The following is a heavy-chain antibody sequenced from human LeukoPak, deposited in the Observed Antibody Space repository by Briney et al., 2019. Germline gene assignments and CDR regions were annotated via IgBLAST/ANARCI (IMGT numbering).Heavy chain of an antibody. J-gene: IGHJ5*02. Sequence: ASVKVSCKASGGTFSSYAINWVRQAPGQGLEWMGGIIPIFGTANYAQKFQGRVTITADESTSTAYMELSSLRSEDTAVYYCAREYYYDSSENWFDPWGQGTLVTVSS. CDR1: GGTFSSYA. D-gene: IGHD3-22*01. V-gene: IGHV1-69*13. CDR2: IIPIFGTA. CDR3: AREYYYDSSENWFDP.